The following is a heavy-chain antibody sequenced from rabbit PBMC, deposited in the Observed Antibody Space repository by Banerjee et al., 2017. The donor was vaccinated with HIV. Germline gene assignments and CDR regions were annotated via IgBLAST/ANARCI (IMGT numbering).Heavy chain of an antibody. Sequence: QEQLVESGGGLVKPGASLTLSCKASGFDLSSYGVSWVRQAPGKGLEWIGYIDPVFGATYYATWVNGRFPISSHNAQNTLYLQLNRLTAADTATYFCVRGASSSGYYSLWGPGTLVTVS. CDR1: GFDLSSYG. J-gene: IGHJ4*01. D-gene: IGHD1-1*01. V-gene: IGHV1S47*01. CDR3: VRGASSSGYYSL. CDR2: IDPVFGAT.